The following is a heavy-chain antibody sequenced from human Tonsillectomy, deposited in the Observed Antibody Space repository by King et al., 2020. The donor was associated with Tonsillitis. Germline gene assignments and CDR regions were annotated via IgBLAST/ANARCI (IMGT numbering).Heavy chain of an antibody. CDR1: GFTVSSNY. V-gene: IGHV3-66*01. D-gene: IGHD1-20*01. Sequence: EVQLVESGGGLVQPGGSLRLSCAASGFTVSSNYMSWVRQAPGKGLEWVSIIYSGGSTYYADSVKGRFTISRDNSKNTLYLQMNSLRAEDTAVYYCAVGVTGTTGGFWMPFDYWGQGTLVTVSS. CDR2: IYSGGST. J-gene: IGHJ4*02. CDR3: AVGVTGTTGGFWMPFDY.